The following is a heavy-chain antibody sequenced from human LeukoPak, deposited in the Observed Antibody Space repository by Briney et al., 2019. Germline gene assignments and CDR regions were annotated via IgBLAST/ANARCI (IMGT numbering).Heavy chain of an antibody. V-gene: IGHV4-59*01. J-gene: IGHJ2*01. CDR3: ARDRGDYDPYWYFDL. D-gene: IGHD4-17*01. Sequence: MSSETLSLTCTVSGGSISSYYWSWIRQPPGKGLEWIGYIYYSGSTNYNPSLKSRVTISVDTSKNQFSLKLSSVTAADTAVYYCARDRGDYDPYWYFDLWGRGTLVTVTS. CDR2: IYYSGST. CDR1: GGSISSYY.